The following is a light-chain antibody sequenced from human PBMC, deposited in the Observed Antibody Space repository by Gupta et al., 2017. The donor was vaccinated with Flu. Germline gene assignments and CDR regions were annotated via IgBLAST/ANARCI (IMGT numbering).Light chain of an antibody. CDR2: EVS. J-gene: IGLJ2*01. CDR3: SSYTSSSTLV. V-gene: IGLV2-14*01. CDR1: SSDVGGYNY. Sequence: QSALTQPASVSGSPGQSITISCTGTSSDVGGYNYVSWYQQHPGKAPKLMIYEVSNRPSGVSNRFYGSKSGNTASRTTAGLQAEDEADYYCSSYTSSSTLVFGGGTKLTVL.